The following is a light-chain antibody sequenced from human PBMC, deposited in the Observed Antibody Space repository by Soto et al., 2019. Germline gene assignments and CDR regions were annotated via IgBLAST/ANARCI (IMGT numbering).Light chain of an antibody. CDR2: EVS. V-gene: IGLV2-14*01. CDR1: SSDVGGYTD. J-gene: IGLJ3*02. CDR3: SSYTSSSTWV. Sequence: QSALTQPASVSGSPGQSITLSCTGTSSDVGGYTDVSWYQQNPGKAPKLMIYEVSNRPSGVSNRFSGSKSGNTASLTISGLQAEDEAEYYCSSYTSSSTWVFGGGTKLTVL.